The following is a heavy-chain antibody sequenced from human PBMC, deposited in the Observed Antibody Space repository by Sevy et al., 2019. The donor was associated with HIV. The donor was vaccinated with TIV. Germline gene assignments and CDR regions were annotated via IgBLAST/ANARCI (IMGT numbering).Heavy chain of an antibody. V-gene: IGHV3-15*01. D-gene: IGHD6-19*01. Sequence: GGSLRLSCAASGITFSNVWMSWVRQAPGKGLEWVGRIKRRTDGGTTDYAAPVKGRFTISRDDSKNTLFLQMNTLKTEDTAVYYCTTEFSNSGWEGGLFDNWGQGTLVTVSS. J-gene: IGHJ4*02. CDR2: IKRRTDGGTT. CDR1: GITFSNVW. CDR3: TTEFSNSGWEGGLFDN.